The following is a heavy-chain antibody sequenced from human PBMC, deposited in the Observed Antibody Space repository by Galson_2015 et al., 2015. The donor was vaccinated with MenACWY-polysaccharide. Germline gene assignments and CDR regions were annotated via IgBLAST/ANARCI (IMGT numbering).Heavy chain of an antibody. V-gene: IGHV3-48*01. J-gene: IGHJ4*02. CDR2: IRRTGPRI. Sequence: SLRLSCAASGFTFSNYSMNWVRQAPGKGLEWVSYIRRTGPRIYYADSVKGRFTITRDNAKSLLFLQMNSLRADDTAVYYCVRDPHALDFWRQGTLVTVSS. CDR1: GFTFSNYS. D-gene: IGHD2-2*01. CDR3: VRDPHALDF.